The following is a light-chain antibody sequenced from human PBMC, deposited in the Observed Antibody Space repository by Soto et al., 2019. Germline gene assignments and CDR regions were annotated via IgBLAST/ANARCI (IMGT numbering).Light chain of an antibody. CDR1: SSDVGSYNL. J-gene: IGLJ1*01. V-gene: IGLV2-23*02. CDR2: EVS. CDR3: CSYAGSSTFV. Sequence: ISNTRTSSDVGSYNLVSWYQQHPGKAPKLMIYEVSKRPSGVSNRSSGSKSGNTASLTISGLQAEDEADYYCCSYAGSSTFVFGTGTKVTVL.